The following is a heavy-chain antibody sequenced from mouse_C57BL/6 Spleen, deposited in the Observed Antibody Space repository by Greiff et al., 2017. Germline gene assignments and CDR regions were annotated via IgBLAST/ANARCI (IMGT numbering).Heavy chain of an antibody. D-gene: IGHD6-2*01. J-gene: IGHJ2*01. Sequence: QVHVKQPGAELVMPGASVKLSCKASGYTFTSYWMHWVKQRPGQGLEWIGEIDPSDSYTNYNQQFKGKSTLTVDKSSSTAYMQLSSLTSEDSAVYYCARWGKKSLDDWGQGTTRTVSS. V-gene: IGHV1-69*01. CDR2: IDPSDSYT. CDR3: ARWGKKSLDD. CDR1: GYTFTSYW.